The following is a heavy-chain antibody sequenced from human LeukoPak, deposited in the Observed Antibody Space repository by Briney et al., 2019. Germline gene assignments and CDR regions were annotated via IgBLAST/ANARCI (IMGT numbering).Heavy chain of an antibody. CDR2: IYYSGST. D-gene: IGHD4-17*01. J-gene: IGHJ3*02. Sequence: SETLSLTCTVSGGSISSYYWTWIRQPPGRGLEWIGYIYYSGSTKYNSSLKSRAIISVDTSKTQFSLKLSSVTAADTAVYYCARVTEGDYGAFDIWGQGTTVTVSS. CDR1: GGSISSYY. V-gene: IGHV4-59*01. CDR3: ARVTEGDYGAFDI.